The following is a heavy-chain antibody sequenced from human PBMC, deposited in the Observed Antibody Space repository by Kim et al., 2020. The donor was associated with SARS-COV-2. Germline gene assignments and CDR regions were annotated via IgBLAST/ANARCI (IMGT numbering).Heavy chain of an antibody. CDR3: AREGCSSTSCYSVYYYYYGMDV. CDR1: GFTFSSYW. D-gene: IGHD2-2*02. Sequence: GGSLRLSCAASGFTFSSYWMHWVRQAPGKGLVWVSRINSDGSSTSYADSVKGRFTISRDNAKNTLYLQMNSLRAEDTAVYYCAREGCSSTSCYSVYYYYYGMDVWGQGTTVTVSS. J-gene: IGHJ6*02. CDR2: INSDGSST. V-gene: IGHV3-74*01.